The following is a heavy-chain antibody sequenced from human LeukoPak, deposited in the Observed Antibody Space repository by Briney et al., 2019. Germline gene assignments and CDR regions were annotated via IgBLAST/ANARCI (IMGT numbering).Heavy chain of an antibody. CDR1: GFDFGGACG. J-gene: IGHJ4*02. CDR2: ISGGGETT. Sequence: GDSLRLSCATSGFDFGGACGMGWVRQAPENGLELVSTISGGGETTHYADSVKGRLTISRDNDRNTLYLQIDRLRPEDTAIYYCVREAGCGWPLDYWGRGTLVTVSS. D-gene: IGHD6-19*01. CDR3: VREAGCGWPLDY. V-gene: IGHV3-23*01.